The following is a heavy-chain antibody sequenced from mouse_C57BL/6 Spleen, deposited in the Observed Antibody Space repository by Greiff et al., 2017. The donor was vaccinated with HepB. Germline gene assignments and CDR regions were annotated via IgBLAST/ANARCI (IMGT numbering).Heavy chain of an antibody. CDR1: GFTFSDYY. Sequence: EVQRVESEGGLVQPGSSMKLSCTASGFTFSDYYMAWVRQVPEKGLEWVANINYDGSSTYYLDSLKSRFIISRDNAKNILYLQMSSLKSEDTATYYCARDRGTWDFDYWGQGTTLTVSS. CDR3: ARDRGTWDFDY. V-gene: IGHV5-16*01. J-gene: IGHJ2*01. CDR2: INYDGSST. D-gene: IGHD3-1*01.